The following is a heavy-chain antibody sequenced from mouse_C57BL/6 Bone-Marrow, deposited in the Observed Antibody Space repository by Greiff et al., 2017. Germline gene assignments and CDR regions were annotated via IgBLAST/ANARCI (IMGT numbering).Heavy chain of an antibody. CDR1: GYTFTDYY. Sequence: EVQLQQSGPVLVKPGASVKMSCKASGYTFTDYYMNWVKQSPGKSLEWIGVINPYNGGTSYNQKFKGKATLTVDKSSSTAYMELNSLTSEDSAVYYCGRYYKGFAYWGQGTLVTVSA. CDR3: GRYYKGFAY. V-gene: IGHV1-19*01. J-gene: IGHJ3*01. D-gene: IGHD2-12*01. CDR2: INPYNGGT.